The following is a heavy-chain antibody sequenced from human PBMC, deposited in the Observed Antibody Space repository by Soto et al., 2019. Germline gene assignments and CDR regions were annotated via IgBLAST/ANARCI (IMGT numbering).Heavy chain of an antibody. D-gene: IGHD1-7*01. CDR2: ISAFNGKT. J-gene: IGHJ5*02. Sequence: ASVKVSFKASGYTFTSYGISWVRQAPGQGLEWMGWISAFNGKTNYAQKFQGRVTMTTDKSTSTAYMELSSLRSEDTAVYYCARKYNWNYDNWFDPWGQGTLVTVSS. V-gene: IGHV1-18*01. CDR3: ARKYNWNYDNWFDP. CDR1: GYTFTSYG.